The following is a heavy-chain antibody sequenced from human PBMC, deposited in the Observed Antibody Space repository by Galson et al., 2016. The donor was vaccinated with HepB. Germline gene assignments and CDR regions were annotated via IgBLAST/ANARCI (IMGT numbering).Heavy chain of an antibody. J-gene: IGHJ4*02. CDR2: IYWDDDK. Sequence: ALVKPTQTLTLTCDVSGFSISTSGMAVAWIRQPPGEALEWFALIYWDDDKRYSPSLKSSVTIAKDTSKNQVVLTMTNMDPVDTATYYCARRTHSGSDFWGQGTLVIVSS. D-gene: IGHD5-12*01. CDR3: ARRTHSGSDF. V-gene: IGHV2-5*02. CDR1: GFSISTSGMA.